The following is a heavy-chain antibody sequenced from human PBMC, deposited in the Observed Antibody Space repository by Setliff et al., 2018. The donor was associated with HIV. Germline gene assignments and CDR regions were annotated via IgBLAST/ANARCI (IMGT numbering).Heavy chain of an antibody. J-gene: IGHJ4*02. D-gene: IGHD3-22*01. CDR2: IIPIFGTA. CDR1: GGTFSSYA. CDR3: ARFPNPSQIVVVMPPDY. Sequence: GASVKVSCKASGGTFSSYAISWVRQAPGQGLEWMGGIIPIFGTANYAQKFQGRVTITADESTSTAYMGLSSLRSEDTAVYYCARFPNPSQIVVVMPPDYWGQGTLVTVSS. V-gene: IGHV1-69*13.